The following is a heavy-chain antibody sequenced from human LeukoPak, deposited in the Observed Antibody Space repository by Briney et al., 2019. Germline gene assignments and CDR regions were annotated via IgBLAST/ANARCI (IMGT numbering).Heavy chain of an antibody. CDR2: ISSSSSTI. CDR1: GFTFSNYA. D-gene: IGHD5-12*01. Sequence: GGSLRLSCAASGFTFSNYAMNWVRQAPGKGLEWVSYISSSSSTIYYADSVKGRFTISRDNAKNSLYLQMNSLRDEDTAVYYCAGDPQAALISGSLNDYWGQGTLVTVSA. J-gene: IGHJ4*02. V-gene: IGHV3-48*02. CDR3: AGDPQAALISGSLNDY.